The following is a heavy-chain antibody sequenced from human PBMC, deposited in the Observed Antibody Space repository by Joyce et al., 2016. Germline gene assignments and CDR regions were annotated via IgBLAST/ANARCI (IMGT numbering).Heavy chain of an antibody. V-gene: IGHV3-74*03. J-gene: IGHJ5*01. CDR3: ARVDCTGGSCFSQGLDS. CDR2: INKDGSST. CDR1: EFSLTDYW. Sequence: DVQLVESGGDLVQPGGSLRLSCEVSEFSLTDYWMHWVRQAPGKGLAWVSRINKDGSSTAYVDSVKGRFTVSRDNGKNTLYLQMNNLRGEDTAVYYCARVDCTGGSCFSQGLDSWGQGTLVTVSS. D-gene: IGHD2-8*02.